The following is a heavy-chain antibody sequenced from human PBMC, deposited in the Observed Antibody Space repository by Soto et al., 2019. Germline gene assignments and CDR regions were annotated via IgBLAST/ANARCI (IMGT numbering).Heavy chain of an antibody. Sequence: SVKVSCKASGGTFSSYAISWVRQAPGQGLEWMGGIIPIFGTANYAQKFQGRVTITADESTSTAYMELSSLRSEDTAVYYCARPTRIENSRGPYDAFDIWGQGTMVTVS. CDR2: IIPIFGTA. CDR3: ARPTRIENSRGPYDAFDI. V-gene: IGHV1-69*13. J-gene: IGHJ3*02. D-gene: IGHD3-22*01. CDR1: GGTFSSYA.